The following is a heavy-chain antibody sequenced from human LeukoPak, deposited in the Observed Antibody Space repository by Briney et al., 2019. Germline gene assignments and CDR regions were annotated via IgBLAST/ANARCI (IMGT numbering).Heavy chain of an antibody. CDR2: ISSSGSTI. Sequence: SGGSLRLSCEASGFTFSDYEMNWVRQAPGKGLEWVSYISSSGSTIYYADSVKGRFTISRDNAKHSLYVQMNSLRAEDTAVYYCAREGYYYMDVWGKGTTVTISS. CDR1: GFTFSDYE. V-gene: IGHV3-48*03. CDR3: AREGYYYMDV. J-gene: IGHJ6*03.